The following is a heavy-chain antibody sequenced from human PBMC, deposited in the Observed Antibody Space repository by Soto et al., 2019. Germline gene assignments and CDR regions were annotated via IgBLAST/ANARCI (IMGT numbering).Heavy chain of an antibody. CDR3: AKDGGRNFDY. V-gene: IGHV3-30*18. CDR1: GFTFSHYA. D-gene: IGHD3-10*01. CDR2: MSYDGSNE. Sequence: QVQLVESGGGVVQPGRSLRLSCAASGFTFSHYAMHWVRQAPGKGLEWVALMSYDGSNEYYADSVKGRFTISRDNSKDTRYLQMNSLRPEDTAVYYCAKDGGRNFDYWGQGTLFTVSS. J-gene: IGHJ4*02.